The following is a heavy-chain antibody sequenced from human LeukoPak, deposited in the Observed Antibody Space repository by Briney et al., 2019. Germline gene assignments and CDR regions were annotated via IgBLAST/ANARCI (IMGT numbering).Heavy chain of an antibody. Sequence: SETLSLPCAVYGDSFSVYYWSWIREPPGKGPEWIGEINHRGSADYNPSLKSRVSISVDTSKKQFSLKLNFVTAADTAVYYCLSHDYGDYSPDAFDVWGRGTMVTVSS. V-gene: IGHV4-34*01. J-gene: IGHJ3*01. CDR2: INHRGSA. D-gene: IGHD4-17*01. CDR1: GDSFSVYY. CDR3: LSHDYGDYSPDAFDV.